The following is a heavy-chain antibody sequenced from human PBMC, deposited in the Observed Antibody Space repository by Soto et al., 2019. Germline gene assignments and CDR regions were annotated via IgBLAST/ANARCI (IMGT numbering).Heavy chain of an antibody. CDR2: ISYSVST. V-gene: IGHV4-39*01. Sequence: QLQLQESGPGLVKPSETLSLTCTGSGGSISTSSYYWGWIRQPPGKGLEWIGSISYSVSTSYNPSLKSRVTISVDTSKTQFSLKRSSVTAADTAVYYCARDYDSSGDYWGQGTLVTVSS. J-gene: IGHJ4*02. CDR3: ARDYDSSGDY. CDR1: GGSISTSSYY. D-gene: IGHD3-22*01.